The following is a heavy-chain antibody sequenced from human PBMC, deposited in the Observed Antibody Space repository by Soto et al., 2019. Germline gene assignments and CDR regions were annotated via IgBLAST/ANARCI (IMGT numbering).Heavy chain of an antibody. D-gene: IGHD2-2*01. CDR2: IWPSSSDT. CDR3: ARLSSLLAQPGWFDS. CDR1: GHTFRSHW. J-gene: IGHJ5*01. Sequence: VESLKISCEDSGHTFRSHWISCFRQLPVKVLECMGIIWPSSSDTKYSPAFQGHVTISADKSTNTAYLQWNSLRASDTAIYFCARLSSLLAQPGWFDSWGLGTLVTVSS. V-gene: IGHV5-51*01.